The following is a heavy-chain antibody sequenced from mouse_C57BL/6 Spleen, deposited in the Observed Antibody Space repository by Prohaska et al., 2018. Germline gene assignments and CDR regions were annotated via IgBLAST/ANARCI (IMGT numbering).Heavy chain of an antibody. CDR1: GYTFTDYY. D-gene: IGHD1-1*01. Sequence: EVQLQQSGPELVKPGASVKISCKASGYTFTDYYMNWVKQSHGKSLEWIGDINPNNGGTSYNQKVKGKATWTVDKSSSTAYMELRSLTSEDSAVYYCAKGPDYYGSPQAMDYWGQGTSVTVSS. V-gene: IGHV1-26*01. CDR3: AKGPDYYGSPQAMDY. J-gene: IGHJ4*01. CDR2: INPNNGGT.